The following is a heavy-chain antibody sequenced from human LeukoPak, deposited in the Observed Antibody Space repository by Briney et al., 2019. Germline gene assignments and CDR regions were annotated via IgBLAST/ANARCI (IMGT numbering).Heavy chain of an antibody. V-gene: IGHV3-48*04. D-gene: IGHD3-22*01. CDR3: ARSNYYDSSGYFSY. J-gene: IGHJ4*02. Sequence: GGSLRLSCAASGFIFSKYSMHWVRQAPGKGLEWVSYISSSSDTIYYADSVKGRFTISRDNAKTSLYLQMNSLRAEDTAVYYCARSNYYDSSGYFSYWGQGTLVTVSS. CDR1: GFIFSKYS. CDR2: ISSSSDTI.